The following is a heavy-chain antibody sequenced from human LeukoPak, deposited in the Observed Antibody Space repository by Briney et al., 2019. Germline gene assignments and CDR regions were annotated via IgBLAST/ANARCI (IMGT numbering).Heavy chain of an antibody. V-gene: IGHV4-34*01. CDR3: ARGYGPGDAFDI. D-gene: IGHD4-17*01. Sequence: SETLSLTCAVYGGSFSGYYWSWIRQPPGKGLEWIGEINHSGSTNYNPSLKSRVTISVDTSKNQFSLKLSSVTAADTAVYYCARGYGPGDAFDIWGQGTMVTVSS. CDR1: GGSFSGYY. CDR2: INHSGST. J-gene: IGHJ3*02.